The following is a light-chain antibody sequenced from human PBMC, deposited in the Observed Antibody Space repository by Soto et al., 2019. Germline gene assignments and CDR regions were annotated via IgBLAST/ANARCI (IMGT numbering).Light chain of an antibody. V-gene: IGLV1-40*01. Sequence: QSALTQPPSVSGAPGQRVTISCTGSNSDIGAGYDVHWYQQLPGTAPKLVIYANNNRPSGVPDRFSASKSGTSASLAITGLQADDEADYYCQSSDSSLRGVFGTGTKVTVL. CDR3: QSSDSSLRGV. CDR1: NSDIGAGYD. J-gene: IGLJ1*01. CDR2: ANN.